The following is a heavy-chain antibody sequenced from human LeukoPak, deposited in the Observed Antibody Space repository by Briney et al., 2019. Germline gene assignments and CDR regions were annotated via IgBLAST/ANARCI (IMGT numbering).Heavy chain of an antibody. CDR1: GGSISSYY. V-gene: IGHV4-59*01. D-gene: IGHD6-13*01. Sequence: SGTLSLTCTVSGGSISSYYWRWIRQPAAKGLEWMGYIYYSGSTNYNPSLKSRVTISVDTTKNQFSLKLSSVTAADTAVYYCARTPYSSSWSPRAFDIWGQGTMVTVSS. J-gene: IGHJ3*02. CDR3: ARTPYSSSWSPRAFDI. CDR2: IYYSGST.